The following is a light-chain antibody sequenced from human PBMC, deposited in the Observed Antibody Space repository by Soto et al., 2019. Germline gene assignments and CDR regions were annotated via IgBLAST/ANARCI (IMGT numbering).Light chain of an antibody. V-gene: IGLV2-8*01. J-gene: IGLJ1*01. Sequence: QSVLTQPPSPSGSFGQSVTISCTGTSSDVGGYNYSSWYQQHPGKAPKLMIYEVSERPSGVPDRFSDSKSGNTASPTVSGLQADDEADYYCSSYSGTNYHYVFGTGTKVTVL. CDR1: SSDVGGYNY. CDR2: EVS. CDR3: SSYSGTNYHYV.